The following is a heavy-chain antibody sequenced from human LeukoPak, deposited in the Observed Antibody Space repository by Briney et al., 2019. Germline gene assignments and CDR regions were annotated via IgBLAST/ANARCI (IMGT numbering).Heavy chain of an antibody. J-gene: IGHJ3*02. D-gene: IGHD4-17*01. Sequence: GGSLRLSCAASGYTVSTNYMTWVRHAQGQGLGGISDIYSCGTTYYAKSVKARFTISRDNSKYTLYLQMNSLRAENTAGYYCARGQSGDPAFDIWGQGTLVTVSS. CDR3: ARGQSGDPAFDI. CDR2: IYSCGTT. V-gene: IGHV3-53*01. CDR1: GYTVSTNY.